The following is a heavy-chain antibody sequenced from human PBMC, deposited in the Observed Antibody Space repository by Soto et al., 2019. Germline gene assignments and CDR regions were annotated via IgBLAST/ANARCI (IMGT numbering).Heavy chain of an antibody. Sequence: QVQLVQSGAEVKKPGSSVKVSCKASGGTFSSYAISWVRQAPGQGLEWMGGIIPIFGTANYAQKFQGRVTIPADEATSTAYMELGSVTSEATAVYYGGRGFGEWLSGNWFDPWGQGTLVTVSS. V-gene: IGHV1-69*12. D-gene: IGHD3-3*01. CDR1: GGTFSSYA. CDR2: IIPIFGTA. J-gene: IGHJ5*02. CDR3: GRGFGEWLSGNWFDP.